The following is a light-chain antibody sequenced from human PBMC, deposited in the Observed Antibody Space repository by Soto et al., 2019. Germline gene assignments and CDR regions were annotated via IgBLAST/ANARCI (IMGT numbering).Light chain of an antibody. J-gene: IGLJ1*01. V-gene: IGLV2-8*01. CDR3: SAHGGTNPYV. CDR1: DSDIGGYTF. Sequence: QYALTQPPSASGSPGQSVAISCTGTDSDIGGYTFVSWYQQHPGKAPKLLIYDVNKRPSGVPDRFSGSKSGNTASLTVSGLQAEDEADYYCSAHGGTNPYVFGTGTKLTVL. CDR2: DVN.